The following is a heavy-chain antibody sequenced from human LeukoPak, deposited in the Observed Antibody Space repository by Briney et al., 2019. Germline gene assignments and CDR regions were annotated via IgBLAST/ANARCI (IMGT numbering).Heavy chain of an antibody. CDR2: IHYSGST. D-gene: IGHD4-11*01. Sequence: KPSETLSLTCTVSGGSITNYYWTWIRQPPGKGLEWIGYIHYSGSTNYNPSLKSRVTISVDTSKNQFSLKLSSVTAADTAVYYCARASVTYYYYSYMDVWGKGTTVTSP. CDR1: GGSITNYY. CDR3: ARASVTYYYYSYMDV. J-gene: IGHJ6*03. V-gene: IGHV4-59*01.